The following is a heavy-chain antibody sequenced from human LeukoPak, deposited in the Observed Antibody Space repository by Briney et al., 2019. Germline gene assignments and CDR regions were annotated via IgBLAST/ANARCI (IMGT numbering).Heavy chain of an antibody. D-gene: IGHD6-13*01. CDR3: ARGGYSSSWYGLNYYYMDV. CDR2: INHSGST. J-gene: IGHJ6*03. Sequence: SETLSLTCTVSGGSISSYYWSWIRQPPGKGLEWIGEINHSGSTNYNPSLKSRVTISVDTSKNQFSLKLSSVTAADTAVYYCARGGYSSSWYGLNYYYMDVWGKGTTVTVSS. V-gene: IGHV4-34*01. CDR1: GGSISSYY.